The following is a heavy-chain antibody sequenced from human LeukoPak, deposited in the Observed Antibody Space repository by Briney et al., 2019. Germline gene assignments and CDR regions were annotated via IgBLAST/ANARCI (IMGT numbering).Heavy chain of an antibody. D-gene: IGHD1-26*01. CDR3: ARDPGGGQLLDY. Sequence: GASVKVSCKASGYTFTSYGIIWVRQAPGQGLEWMGWISASNGNTNYAQKLQGRVTMTTDTSTSTAYMELRNRRSDDTAVYYCARDPGGGQLLDYWGQGTLVTVSS. J-gene: IGHJ4*02. V-gene: IGHV1-18*01. CDR1: GYTFTSYG. CDR2: ISASNGNT.